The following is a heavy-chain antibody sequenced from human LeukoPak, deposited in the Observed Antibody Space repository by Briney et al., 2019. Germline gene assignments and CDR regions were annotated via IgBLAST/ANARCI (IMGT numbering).Heavy chain of an antibody. Sequence: GESLKISCKGSGYSFTSYWISWVRQIPGKGLEWMGRIDPSDSYTNYSPSFQGHVTISADKSISTAYLQWSSLKASDTAMYYCARRNEYCSSTSCYLRGFDYWGQGTLVTVSS. CDR2: IDPSDSYT. D-gene: IGHD2-2*01. J-gene: IGHJ4*02. CDR3: ARRNEYCSSTSCYLRGFDY. V-gene: IGHV5-10-1*01. CDR1: GYSFTSYW.